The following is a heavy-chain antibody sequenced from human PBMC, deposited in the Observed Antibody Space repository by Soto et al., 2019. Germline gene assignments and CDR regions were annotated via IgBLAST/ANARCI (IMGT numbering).Heavy chain of an antibody. CDR1: GGTFSSYT. D-gene: IGHD5-12*01. CDR3: ARDRRGYSGYDSWGPTGFDY. CDR2: IIPILGIA. J-gene: IGHJ4*02. Sequence: ASVKVSCKASGGTFSSYTISWVRQAPGQRLERMGRIIPILGIANYAQKFQGRVTITADKSTSTAYMELSSLRSEDTAVYYCARDRRGYSGYDSWGPTGFDYWGQGTLVTVSS. V-gene: IGHV1-69*04.